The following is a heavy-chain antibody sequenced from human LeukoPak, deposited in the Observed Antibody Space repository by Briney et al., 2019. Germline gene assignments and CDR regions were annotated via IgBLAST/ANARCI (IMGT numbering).Heavy chain of an antibody. CDR3: AKDRGYDLGPDY. CDR2: IYSNTIYV. V-gene: IGHV3-21*01. CDR1: GFAFSDYS. Sequence: GGSLRLSCAASGFAFSDYSMNWFRQAPGKGLEWVSSIYSNTIYVYYSDSVKGRFTISRDNSKNTLYLQMNSLRAEDTAVYYCAKDRGYDLGPDYWGQGTLVTVSS. D-gene: IGHD5-12*01. J-gene: IGHJ4*02.